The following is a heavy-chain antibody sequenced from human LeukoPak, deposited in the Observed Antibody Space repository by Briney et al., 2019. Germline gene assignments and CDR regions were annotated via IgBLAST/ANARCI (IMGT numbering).Heavy chain of an antibody. D-gene: IGHD5-18*01. CDR2: INWNGGST. J-gene: IGHJ4*02. V-gene: IGHV3-20*04. CDR1: GFTFSHYS. CDR3: ARDGYSYGSL. Sequence: GGSLRLSCAASGFTFSHYSMSWVRQAPGKGLEWVSGINWNGGSTGYADSVKGRFTISRDNAKNSLYLQMNSLRAEDTALYYCARDGYSYGSLWGQGTLVTVSS.